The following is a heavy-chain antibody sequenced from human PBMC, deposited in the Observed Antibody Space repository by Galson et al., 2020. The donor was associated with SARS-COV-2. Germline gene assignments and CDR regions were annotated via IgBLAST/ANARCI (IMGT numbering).Heavy chain of an antibody. CDR1: GFTFSSYS. D-gene: IGHD3-9*01. Sequence: NSGGSLRLSCAASGFTFSSYSMNWVRQAPGKGLEWVSSISSSSSYIYYADSVKGRFTISRDNAKNSLYLQMNSLRAEDTAVYYCARDRLVRSILTGTYYYGMDVWGQGTTVTVSS. V-gene: IGHV3-21*01. J-gene: IGHJ6*02. CDR2: ISSSSSYI. CDR3: ARDRLVRSILTGTYYYGMDV.